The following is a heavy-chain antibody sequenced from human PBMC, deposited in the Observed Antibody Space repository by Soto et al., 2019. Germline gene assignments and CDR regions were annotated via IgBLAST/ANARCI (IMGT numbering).Heavy chain of an antibody. CDR3: ARDPDYGDYGTSPADDY. CDR1: GYTFTSYA. J-gene: IGHJ4*02. V-gene: IGHV1-3*01. CDR2: INAGNGNT. D-gene: IGHD4-17*01. Sequence: ASVKVACKASGYTFTSYAMHWVRQAPGQRLEWMGWINAGNGNTKYSQKFQGRVTITRDTSASTAYMELSSLRSEDTAVYYCARDPDYGDYGTSPADDYWGQGTLVTVSS.